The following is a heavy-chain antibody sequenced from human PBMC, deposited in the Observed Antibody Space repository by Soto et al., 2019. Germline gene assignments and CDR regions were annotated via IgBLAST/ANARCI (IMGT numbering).Heavy chain of an antibody. CDR1: GFTVSTYW. CDR3: AKARVPYSDYGRYFDL. Sequence: EVQLVESGGGLVQPGGSLRLSCAASGFTVSTYWMHWVRQDPGKGLMWVSRISPDGSTTTYADPVRGRFTISRDTAENTLSLQMNSLRVEDTAVYYCAKARVPYSDYGRYFDLWGRGTLVTVSS. D-gene: IGHD4-17*01. J-gene: IGHJ2*01. CDR2: ISPDGSTT. V-gene: IGHV3-74*01.